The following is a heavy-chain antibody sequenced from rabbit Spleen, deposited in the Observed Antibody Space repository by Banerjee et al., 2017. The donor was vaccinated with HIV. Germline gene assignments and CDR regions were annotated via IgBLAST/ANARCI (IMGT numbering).Heavy chain of an antibody. D-gene: IGHD2-1*01. CDR1: GFSFSSSYW. CDR2: IDTDSSGSS. CDR3: ARGSATVTMVITGCYLSL. Sequence: QSLEESGGNLVKPGASLTLTCIASGFSFSSSYWPCWVRQAPGKGLELIACIDTDSSGSSYFPSWAKGRFTSSKTSSTTVTLQLTRLTAADTAAYSCARGSATVTMVITGCYLSLWGQGTLVTVS. V-gene: IGHV1S40*01. J-gene: IGHJ3*01.